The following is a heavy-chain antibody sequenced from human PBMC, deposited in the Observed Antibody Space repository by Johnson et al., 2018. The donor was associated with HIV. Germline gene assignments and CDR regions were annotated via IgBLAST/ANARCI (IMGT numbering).Heavy chain of an antibody. CDR3: AKDLFGGVIVVGAFDI. V-gene: IGHV3-30-3*01. CDR1: GFTFSSYA. CDR2: ISYDGSNN. D-gene: IGHD3-22*01. J-gene: IGHJ3*02. Sequence: QVQLVESGGGVVQPGRSLRLSCAASGFTFSSYAMHWVRQAPGKGLEWVAVISYDGSNNYYADSVKGRFTLSRDNSKNTLYLQMHSLKAEDTAVNNGAKDLFGGVIVVGAFDIWGQGTMVTVSS.